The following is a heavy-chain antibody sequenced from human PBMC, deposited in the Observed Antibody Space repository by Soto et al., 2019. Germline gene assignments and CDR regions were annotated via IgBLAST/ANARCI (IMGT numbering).Heavy chain of an antibody. D-gene: IGHD1-26*01. J-gene: IGHJ3*02. V-gene: IGHV3-13*01. CDR2: IGTAGDT. Sequence: GGSLRLSCAASGFTFSSYDMHWVRQATGKGLEWVSAIGTAGDTYYPGSVKGRFTISRENAKNSLYLQMNSLRAEDTAVYYCARGNSEYSGSYLDIWGQGTMVTVSS. CDR3: ARGNSEYSGSYLDI. CDR1: GFTFSSYD.